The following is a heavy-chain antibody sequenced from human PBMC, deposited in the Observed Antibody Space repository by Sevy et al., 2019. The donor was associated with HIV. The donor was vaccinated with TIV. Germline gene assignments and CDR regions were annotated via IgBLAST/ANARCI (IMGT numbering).Heavy chain of an antibody. D-gene: IGHD5-18*01. CDR3: VRLVTAVVYYFDY. CDR2: FYLGGST. J-gene: IGHJ4*02. CDR1: GYSISSGYY. Sequence: SETLSLTCTVSGYSISSGYYWGWIRQSPGKGLEWIGSFYLGGSTYYNPSLKSRVTISPDSSKNQFSLKLNYVTAADTAVYFCVRLVTAVVYYFDYWGQGTLVTVSS. V-gene: IGHV4-38-2*02.